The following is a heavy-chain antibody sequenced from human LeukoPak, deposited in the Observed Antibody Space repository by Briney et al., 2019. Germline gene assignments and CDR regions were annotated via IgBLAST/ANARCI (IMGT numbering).Heavy chain of an antibody. J-gene: IGHJ4*02. CDR2: ISAYNGNT. V-gene: IGHV1-18*01. D-gene: IGHD6-13*01. CDR3: ARDHVRWAIAAAFYDY. CDR1: GYTFTIYG. Sequence: GASVTVSFKASGYTFTIYGISWVRLAPGQGSEWLGLISAYNGNTNYAQKLQGKVTMTPDTSTSTAYMELRSLRSDDTAVYYCARDHVRWAIAAAFYDYWGQGTLVTVSS.